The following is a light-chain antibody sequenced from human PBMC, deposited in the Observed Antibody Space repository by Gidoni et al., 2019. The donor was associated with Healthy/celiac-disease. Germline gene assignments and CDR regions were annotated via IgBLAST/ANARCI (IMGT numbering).Light chain of an antibody. CDR3: QQYYSYPFT. CDR2: AAS. V-gene: IGKV1-8*01. J-gene: IGKJ4*01. Sequence: PTTPSPSSFSASTGDRVTITCRASQGISSYLAWYQQKPGKAPKLLIYAASTLQSGVPSRFSGSGSGKDFTLTISCLQSEDFATYYCQQYYSYPFTFGGGTKVEIK. CDR1: QGISSY.